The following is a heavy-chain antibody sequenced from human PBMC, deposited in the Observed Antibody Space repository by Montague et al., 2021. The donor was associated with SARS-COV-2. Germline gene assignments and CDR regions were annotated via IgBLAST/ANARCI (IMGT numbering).Heavy chain of an antibody. CDR1: GFSLSTPNVG. Sequence: PALVKPTQTLTLTCTFSGFSLSTPNVGVGWIRQPPGKALEWLALXYSNDDKRCSPSLQSRLTITKDTSKNQVVLSLTNVDPVDTATYYCAHLIRYYDIFTGIPFDYWGQGTQVTVSS. CDR3: AHLIRYYDIFTGIPFDY. V-gene: IGHV2-5*01. CDR2: XYSNDDK. D-gene: IGHD3-9*01. J-gene: IGHJ4*02.